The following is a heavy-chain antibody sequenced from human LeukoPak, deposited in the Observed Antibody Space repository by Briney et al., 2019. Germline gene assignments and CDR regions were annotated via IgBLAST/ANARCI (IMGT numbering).Heavy chain of an antibody. CDR1: GFTFSSYW. CDR2: IKQDGSEK. D-gene: IGHD2-2*01. Sequence: PGGSLRLSCAASGFTFSSYWMSWVRQAPGKGLEWVANIKQDGSEKYYVDSVKGRFTISRDNAKNSLYLQMNSLRAEDTAVYYCAMTSSKGPNPLRTLFDYWGQGTLVTVSS. V-gene: IGHV3-7*01. J-gene: IGHJ4*02. CDR3: AMTSSKGPNPLRTLFDY.